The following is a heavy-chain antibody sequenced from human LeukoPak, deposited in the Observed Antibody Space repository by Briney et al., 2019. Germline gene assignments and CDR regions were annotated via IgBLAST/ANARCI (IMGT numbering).Heavy chain of an antibody. CDR1: GFTFDDYA. V-gene: IGHV3-7*01. D-gene: IGHD2-8*02. CDR2: ISQDGGDI. J-gene: IGHJ4*02. CDR3: VRDKYWDVCEN. Sequence: GGSLRLSCAASGFTFDDYAMHWVRQAPGKGLEWVAHISQDGGDIKYVNSVEGRFTISRDNANNSLYLQMNSLRAEDTAVYYCVRDKYWDVCENWGRGTRVTVSS.